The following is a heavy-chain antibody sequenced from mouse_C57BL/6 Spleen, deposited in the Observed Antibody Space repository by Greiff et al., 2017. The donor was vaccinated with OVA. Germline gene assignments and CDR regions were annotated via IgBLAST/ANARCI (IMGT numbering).Heavy chain of an antibody. D-gene: IGHD1-1*01. CDR2: ISGGGGNT. CDR3: ARQNYGSYYYAMDY. V-gene: IGHV5-9*01. CDR1: GFTFSSYT. J-gene: IGHJ4*01. Sequence: EVQLVESGGGLVKPGGSLKLSCAASGFTFSSYTMSWVRQTPETRLEWVATISGGGGNTYYPDSVKGRFTISRDNAKNTLYLQMSSLRSEDTALYYCARQNYGSYYYAMDYWGQGTSVTVSS.